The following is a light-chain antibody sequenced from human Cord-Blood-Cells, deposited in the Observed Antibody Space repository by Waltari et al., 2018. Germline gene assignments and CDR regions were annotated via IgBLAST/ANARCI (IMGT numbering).Light chain of an antibody. J-gene: IGLJ2*01. V-gene: IGLV3-25*03. CDR3: QSADSSGTYVV. Sequence: SYELTQPPSVSVSPGQTARITCTGDALPQQYAYWYQQKPGQAPVLVVYKDSERPAGMPERFAGSSSGTTVTLTISGVQAEDEADYYCQSADSSGTYVVFGGGTKLTVL. CDR1: ALPQQY. CDR2: KDS.